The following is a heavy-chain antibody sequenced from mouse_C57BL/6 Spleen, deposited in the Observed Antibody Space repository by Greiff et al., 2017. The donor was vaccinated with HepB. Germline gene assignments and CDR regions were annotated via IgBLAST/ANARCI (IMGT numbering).Heavy chain of an antibody. CDR3: TPSIYYDYDVGFFAY. CDR1: GFNIKDYY. Sequence: VQLQQSGAELVRPGASVKLSCTASGFNIKDYYMHWVKQRPEQGLEWIGRIDPEDGDTEYAPKFQGKATMTADTSSNTAYLQLSSLTSEDTAVYYCTPSIYYDYDVGFFAYWGQGTLVTVSA. D-gene: IGHD2-4*01. CDR2: IDPEDGDT. J-gene: IGHJ3*01. V-gene: IGHV14-1*01.